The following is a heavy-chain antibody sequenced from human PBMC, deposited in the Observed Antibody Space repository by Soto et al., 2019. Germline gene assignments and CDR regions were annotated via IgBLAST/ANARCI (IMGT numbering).Heavy chain of an antibody. CDR1: GFTFSSYW. CDR3: AREGIGVRSLSLQLWSYNWFDP. V-gene: IGHV3-7*05. D-gene: IGHD5-18*01. Sequence: GGSLRLSCAASGFTFSSYWMSWVRQAPGKGLEWVANIKQDGSEKYYVDSVKGRFTISRDNAKNSLYLQMNSLRAEDTAVYYCAREGIGVRSLSLQLWSYNWFDPWGQGTLVTVSS. CDR2: IKQDGSEK. J-gene: IGHJ5*02.